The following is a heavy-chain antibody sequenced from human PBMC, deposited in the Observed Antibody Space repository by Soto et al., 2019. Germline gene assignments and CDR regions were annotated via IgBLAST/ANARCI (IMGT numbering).Heavy chain of an antibody. J-gene: IGHJ4*02. CDR2: IYWNDET. Sequence: QITLKETGPTLVKPTQTLTLTCNFSGFSLSTSGVGVGWLRQPPGKAPEWLAVIYWNDETRYGPALQTRLIITKGAARDQVVLQVTNVGPADTATYFCAHEGRSYFYDYWGQGTLVSVSS. CDR3: AHEGRSYFYDY. CDR1: GFSLSTSGVG. V-gene: IGHV2-5*01.